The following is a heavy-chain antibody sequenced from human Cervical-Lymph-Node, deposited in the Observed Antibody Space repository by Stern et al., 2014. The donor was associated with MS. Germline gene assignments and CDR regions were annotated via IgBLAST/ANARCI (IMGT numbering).Heavy chain of an antibody. J-gene: IGHJ3*02. CDR3: AREGSSGFRGAFDI. D-gene: IGHD6-13*01. CDR2: IYTRGST. CDR1: GGSIRSGSYY. V-gene: IGHV4-61*02. Sequence: QVQLKESGPGLVKPSQTLSLTCTVSGGSIRSGSYYWSWIRQPAGKGLEWIGSIYTRGSTNYTPSLKSRFPISVDTSKTQFSLKLSSVTAADTAVYYCAREGSSGFRGAFDIWGQGTMVTVSS.